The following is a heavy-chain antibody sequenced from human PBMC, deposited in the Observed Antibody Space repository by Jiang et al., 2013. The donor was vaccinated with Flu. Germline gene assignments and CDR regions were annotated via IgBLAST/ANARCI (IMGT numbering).Heavy chain of an antibody. CDR1: GGSISSGGYY. J-gene: IGHJ6*02. Sequence: SCPGLVKPSQTLSLTCTVSGGSISSGGYYWSWIRQHPGKGLEWIGYIYYSGSTYYNPSLKSRVTISVDTSKNQFSLKLSSVTAADTAVYYCARKRGSPYYYYGMDVWGQGTTVTVSS. D-gene: IGHD3-10*01. V-gene: IGHV4-31*03. CDR3: ARKRGSPYYYYGMDV. CDR2: IYYSGST.